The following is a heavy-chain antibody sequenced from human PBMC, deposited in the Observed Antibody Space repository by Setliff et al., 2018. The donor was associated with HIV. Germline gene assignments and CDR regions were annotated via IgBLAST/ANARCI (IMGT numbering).Heavy chain of an antibody. CDR3: ARGVAADGILMDV. CDR2: IHTSDTT. J-gene: IGHJ6*03. V-gene: IGHV4-4*07. D-gene: IGHD6-13*01. CDR1: GVSTSIHY. Sequence: PSETLSLTCTVSGVSTSIHYWVWIRQPAGRGLEWIGRIHTSDTTRYNPSLQSRVAMSVDTSKNQFSLKLTSVSAADTAGYYCARGVAADGILMDVWGKGTTVTVSS.